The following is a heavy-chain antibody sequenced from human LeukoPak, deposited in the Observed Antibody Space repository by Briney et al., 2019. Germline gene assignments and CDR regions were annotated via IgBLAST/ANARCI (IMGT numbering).Heavy chain of an antibody. CDR2: SYSSGST. CDR1: GGSVSGYY. Sequence: SETLSLTCIVSGGSVSGYYWSWIRQPPGKGLEWIGYSYSSGSTTYNPSLKSRVTISLDTSSNQFSLKLTSVIAADTAVYHCARGANHGDSGLDVFDIWGQGTMVTVSS. CDR3: ARGANHGDSGLDVFDI. J-gene: IGHJ3*02. V-gene: IGHV4-59*02. D-gene: IGHD4-17*01.